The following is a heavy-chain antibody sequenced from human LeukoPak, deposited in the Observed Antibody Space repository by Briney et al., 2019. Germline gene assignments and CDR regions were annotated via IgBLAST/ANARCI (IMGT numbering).Heavy chain of an antibody. V-gene: IGHV1-2*02. D-gene: IGHD6-13*01. J-gene: IGHJ4*02. CDR3: AREGSGSAAWDY. Sequence: ASVKVSCKASGYTFTGYYMHWVRQAPGQGLEWMGWINPNSGGTNYAQKFQGRVTMTRDTSTSTVYMALSSLRSEDTAVYYCAREGSGSAAWDYWGQGTLVTVSS. CDR1: GYTFTGYY. CDR2: INPNSGGT.